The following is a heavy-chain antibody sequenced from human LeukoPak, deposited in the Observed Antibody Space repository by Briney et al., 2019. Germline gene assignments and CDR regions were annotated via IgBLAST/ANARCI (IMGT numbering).Heavy chain of an antibody. CDR2: IYKEGNT. CDR3: ARESVTSGWYLY. Sequence: PGGSLRLSCAASGFTVSGNYVSWVRQAPGKGLQWVSTIYKEGNTFYADSVRGRFTLSRDNSKNTLYLQMNSLRAEDTAIYYCARESVTSGWYLYWGQGTLGTVSS. J-gene: IGHJ4*02. D-gene: IGHD6-19*01. CDR1: GFTVSGNY. V-gene: IGHV3-53*01.